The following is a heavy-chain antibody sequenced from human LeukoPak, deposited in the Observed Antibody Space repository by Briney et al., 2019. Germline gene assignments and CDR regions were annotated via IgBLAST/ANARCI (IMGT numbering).Heavy chain of an antibody. D-gene: IGHD4-11*01. Sequence: PSETLSLTCTVSSGSICIYYWSWIRQPPGKGLEWIGYIYSSGSTNYNPSLKSRVTISVDTSKNQFSLKLSSVTAADTAVYYCARPWHDSSIVGFDPWGQGTLVTVSS. V-gene: IGHV4-59*01. CDR2: IYSSGST. CDR3: ARPWHDSSIVGFDP. J-gene: IGHJ5*02. CDR1: SGSICIYY.